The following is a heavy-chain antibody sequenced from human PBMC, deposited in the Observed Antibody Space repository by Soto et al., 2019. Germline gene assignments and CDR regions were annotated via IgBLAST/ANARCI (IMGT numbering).Heavy chain of an antibody. Sequence: SETLSLTGTVSGASISSDGYSWSWIRQHPGKGLEWIGHIYYCGSSYKNPSLKTRVTISVDTSKKQFSLKLNSVTAADSAVYYCARLTTRFDPWGQGTLVTVSS. V-gene: IGHV4-31*03. J-gene: IGHJ5*02. D-gene: IGHD4-17*01. CDR2: IYYCGSS. CDR1: GASISSDGYS. CDR3: ARLTTRFDP.